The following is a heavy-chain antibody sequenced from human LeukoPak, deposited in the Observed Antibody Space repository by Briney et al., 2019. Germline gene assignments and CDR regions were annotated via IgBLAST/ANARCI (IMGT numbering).Heavy chain of an antibody. V-gene: IGHV1-69*05. CDR1: GGTFSSYA. CDR3: ARTALRGNYDSSGYYYGNIDY. Sequence: ASVKVSCKASGGTFSSYAISWVRQAPGQGLEWMGGIIPIFGTANSAQKFTGRVTITTDESTSTAYMELSSLRSEDTAVYYCARTALRGNYDSSGYYYGNIDYWGQGTLVTVSS. CDR2: IIPIFGTA. D-gene: IGHD3-22*01. J-gene: IGHJ4*02.